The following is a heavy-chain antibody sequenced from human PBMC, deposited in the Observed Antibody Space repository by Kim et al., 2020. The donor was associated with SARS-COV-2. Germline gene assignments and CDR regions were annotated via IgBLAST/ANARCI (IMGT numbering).Heavy chain of an antibody. J-gene: IGHJ6*02. CDR2: ISYDGSNK. CDR3: ARANYDRDYGMDV. Sequence: WGSLRLSCAASGFTFSSYGMHWVRQAPGKGLEWVAVISYDGSNKYYADSVKGRFTISRDNSKNTLYLQMNSLRAEDTAVYYCARANYDRDYGMDVWGQGTTVTVSS. V-gene: IGHV3-33*05. D-gene: IGHD3-22*01. CDR1: GFTFSSYG.